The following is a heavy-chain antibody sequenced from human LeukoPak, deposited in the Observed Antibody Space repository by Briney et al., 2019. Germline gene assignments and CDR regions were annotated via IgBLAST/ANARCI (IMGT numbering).Heavy chain of an antibody. Sequence: SETLSLTCAVYGGSFSGYYWSWIRQPPGKRLEWIGEINHSGSTNYNPSLKSRVTISVDTSKNQFSLKLSSVTAADTAVYYCARVTCSGGSCYRPRYYYGMDVWGQGTTVTVSS. V-gene: IGHV4-34*01. CDR3: ARVTCSGGSCYRPRYYYGMDV. J-gene: IGHJ6*02. CDR2: INHSGST. CDR1: GGSFSGYY. D-gene: IGHD2-15*01.